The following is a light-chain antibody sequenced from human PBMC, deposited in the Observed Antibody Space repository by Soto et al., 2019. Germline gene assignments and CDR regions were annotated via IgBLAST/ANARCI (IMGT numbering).Light chain of an antibody. CDR1: SSDVGAYNY. CDR3: NSYTTSTTSYV. J-gene: IGLJ1*01. V-gene: IGLV2-14*03. CDR2: DVS. Sequence: QSALTQPASVSGSPGQSITISCTGTSSDVGAYNYASWYQQHPGKAPKLMIYDVSDRPSGVSNRFSGSKSGNTASLTISGLQAEDEADYYCNSYTTSTTSYVFGTGTKLTVL.